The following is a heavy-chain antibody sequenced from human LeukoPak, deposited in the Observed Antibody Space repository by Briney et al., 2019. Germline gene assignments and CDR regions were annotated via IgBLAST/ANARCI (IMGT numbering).Heavy chain of an antibody. D-gene: IGHD1-1*01. CDR2: ISGGGGSI. CDR3: AKGRYNWNDFDY. CDR1: GFTFTSYA. Sequence: GGSLRLSCAASGFTFTSYAMNWVRQAPGKGLEWVSGISGGGGSISYANSVKGRFTISRDTSKNTLYLQMNSLRAEDTAVYYCAKGRYNWNDFDYWGQGTLVTVSS. V-gene: IGHV3-23*01. J-gene: IGHJ4*02.